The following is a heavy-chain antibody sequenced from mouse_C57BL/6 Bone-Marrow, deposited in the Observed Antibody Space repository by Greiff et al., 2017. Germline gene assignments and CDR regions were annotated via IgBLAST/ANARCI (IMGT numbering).Heavy chain of an antibody. Sequence: QVQLKQPGAELVKPGASVKMSCKASGYTFTSYWITWVKQRPGQGLEWIGDIYPGSGSTNYNEKFKSKATLTVDTSSSTAYMQLSSLTSEDSAVYYCAREGLGGNYWYFDVWGTGTTDTVSS. CDR1: GYTFTSYW. CDR3: AREGLGGNYWYFDV. V-gene: IGHV1-55*01. D-gene: IGHD1-1*02. CDR2: IYPGSGST. J-gene: IGHJ1*03.